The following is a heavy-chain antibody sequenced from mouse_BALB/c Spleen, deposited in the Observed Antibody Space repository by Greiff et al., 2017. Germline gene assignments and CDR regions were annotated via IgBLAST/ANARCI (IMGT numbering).Heavy chain of an antibody. CDR2: IWGDGST. V-gene: IGHV2-6-7*01. Sequence: VHLVESGPGLVAPSQSLSITCTVSGFSLTGYGVNWVRQPPGKGLEWLGMIWGDGSTDYNSALKSRLSISKDNSKSQVFLKMNRLQTDDTARYYWARAPYYYGSSRPYFDVWGAGTTVTVSS. CDR3: ARAPYYYGSSRPYFDV. CDR1: GFSLTGYG. J-gene: IGHJ1*01. D-gene: IGHD1-1*01.